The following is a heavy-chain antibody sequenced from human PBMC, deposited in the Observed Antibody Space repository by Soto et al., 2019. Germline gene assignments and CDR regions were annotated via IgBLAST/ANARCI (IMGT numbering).Heavy chain of an antibody. Sequence: PGESLKISCKGSGYSFTSYWIRWVRQMPGKGLEWMGIIYPGDSDTRYSPSFQGQVTISADKSISTAYLQWSSLKASDTAMYYCARGDYGDYVVRSAGVILDYWGQGTLVTSPQ. D-gene: IGHD4-17*01. CDR3: ARGDYGDYVVRSAGVILDY. V-gene: IGHV5-51*01. CDR1: GYSFTSYW. CDR2: IYPGDSDT. J-gene: IGHJ4*02.